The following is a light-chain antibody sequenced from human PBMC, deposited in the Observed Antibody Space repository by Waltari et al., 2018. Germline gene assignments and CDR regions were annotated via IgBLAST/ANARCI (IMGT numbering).Light chain of an antibody. V-gene: IGKV1-9*01. Sequence: DIQLTQSPSFLSASVGDRVTITCRASQGISTYLAWYQQKPGKAPEVLIFAANSLQGGVPARFSGRGSGTEFTLTISSLQPEDFATYYCQQLNSYPLTFGGGTKVEIK. CDR1: QGISTY. J-gene: IGKJ4*01. CDR3: QQLNSYPLT. CDR2: AAN.